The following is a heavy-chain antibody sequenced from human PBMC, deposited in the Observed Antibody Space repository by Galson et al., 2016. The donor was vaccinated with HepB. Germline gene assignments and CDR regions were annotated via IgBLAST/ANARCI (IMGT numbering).Heavy chain of an antibody. CDR3: TREGGIWSEAGY. Sequence: RLSCAASGFTFSSYWMSWVRQAPGKGLEWVANINQDGSVKNYMDSVKGRFTISRDNAKNSLYLQVNSLTDGDTAVYYCTREGGIWSEAGYWDRGTPVTVSS. CDR1: GFTFSSYW. CDR2: INQDGSVK. J-gene: IGHJ4*02. V-gene: IGHV3-7*03. D-gene: IGHD6-19*01.